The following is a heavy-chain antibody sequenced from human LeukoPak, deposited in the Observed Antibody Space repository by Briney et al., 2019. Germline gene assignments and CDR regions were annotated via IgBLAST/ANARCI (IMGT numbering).Heavy chain of an antibody. J-gene: IGHJ4*02. CDR1: GFTFSSYA. CDR2: ISSNGGST. V-gene: IGHV3-64*01. D-gene: IGHD1-1*01. Sequence: GGSLRLSCAASGFTFSSYAMHWVRQAPGKGLEYVSAISSNGGSTYYANSVKGRFTISRDNSKNTLYLQMGSLRAEDMAVYYCATTRLGLSGIHWGQGTLVTVSS. CDR3: ATTRLGLSGIH.